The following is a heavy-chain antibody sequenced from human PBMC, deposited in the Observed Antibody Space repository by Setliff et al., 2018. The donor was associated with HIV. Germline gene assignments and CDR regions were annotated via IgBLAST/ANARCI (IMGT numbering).Heavy chain of an antibody. CDR2: IYYSGST. J-gene: IGHJ4*02. V-gene: IGHV4-38-2*02. CDR1: GYSISSDYY. D-gene: IGHD2-21*02. Sequence: PSETLSLTCTVSGYSISSDYYWGWIPQPPGKGLEWIGSIYYSGSTNYNPTLKSRVTISVDTSKNHFSRMLSSVTAADMAVYYCARGIVVVTAIFAPFFDYWGQGTLVTVSS. CDR3: ARGIVVVTAIFAPFFDY.